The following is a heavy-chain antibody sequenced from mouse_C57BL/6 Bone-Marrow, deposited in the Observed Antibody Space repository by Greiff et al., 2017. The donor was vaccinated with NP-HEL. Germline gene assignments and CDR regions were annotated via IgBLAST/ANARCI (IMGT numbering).Heavy chain of an antibody. J-gene: IGHJ3*01. CDR3: ARGDYDDVFAY. Sequence: QVHVKQSGAELARPGASVKLSCKASGYTFTSYGISWVKQRTGQGLEWIGEIYPRRGNTYYNEKFKGKATLSADKSSSTAYMELRSLTSEDSAVYFCARGDYDDVFAYWGQGTLVTVSA. CDR2: IYPRRGNT. V-gene: IGHV1-81*01. CDR1: GYTFTSYG. D-gene: IGHD2-4*01.